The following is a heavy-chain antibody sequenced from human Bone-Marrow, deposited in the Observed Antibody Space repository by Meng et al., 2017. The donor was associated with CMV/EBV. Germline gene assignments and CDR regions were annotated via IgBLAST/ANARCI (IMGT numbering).Heavy chain of an antibody. CDR2: ISSSGRVI. CDR1: GFTFSSYE. J-gene: IGHJ6*02. CDR3: ARDSSTIFWPNYYDHGRDD. Sequence: GESLKISCAASGFTFSSYEMNWVRQAPGKGLEWGSYISSSGRVINYAGSVKGRFTISRDNAKNSLYLQMDSLRAEDTAVYYCARDSSTIFWPNYYDHGRDDWGQGTPVTVSS. V-gene: IGHV3-48*03. D-gene: IGHD3-9*01.